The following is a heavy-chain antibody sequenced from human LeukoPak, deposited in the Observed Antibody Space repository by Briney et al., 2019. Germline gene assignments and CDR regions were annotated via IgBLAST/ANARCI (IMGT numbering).Heavy chain of an antibody. Sequence: GGSLRLSCAASGFTFSDYYMSWIRQAPGKGLEWVSYISSSSSYTKYADSVKGRFTISRDNAKNSLYLQMNSLRAEDTAVYHCARDRYCSGGSCYGWFDPWGQGTLVTVSS. V-gene: IGHV3-11*06. CDR2: ISSSSSYT. J-gene: IGHJ5*02. CDR3: ARDRYCSGGSCYGWFDP. D-gene: IGHD2-15*01. CDR1: GFTFSDYY.